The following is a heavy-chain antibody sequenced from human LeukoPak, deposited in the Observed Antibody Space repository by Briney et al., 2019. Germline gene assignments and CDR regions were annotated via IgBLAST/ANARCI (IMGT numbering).Heavy chain of an antibody. V-gene: IGHV4-34*01. CDR2: INHSGST. CDR1: GGSFSDYY. Sequence: SETLSLTCAVYGGSFSDYYWSWIRQPPGKGLEWIGEINHSGSTNYNPSLKSRVTISVDTSKNQFSLKLSSVTAADTAVYYCARGRIAVYDYWGQGTLATVSS. J-gene: IGHJ4*02. D-gene: IGHD6-19*01. CDR3: ARGRIAVYDY.